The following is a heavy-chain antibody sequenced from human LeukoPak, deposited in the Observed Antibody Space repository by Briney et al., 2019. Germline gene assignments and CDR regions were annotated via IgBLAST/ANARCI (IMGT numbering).Heavy chain of an antibody. V-gene: IGHV3-23*01. CDR3: AKSLNFYGDYAPFDY. CDR2: ISGSGGST. D-gene: IGHD4-17*01. Sequence: GGSLRLSCAASGFTFSSYGMSWVRQAPGKGLEWVSAISGSGGSTYYADSVEGRFTISRDNSKNTLYLQMNSLRAEDTAVYYCAKSLNFYGDYAPFDYWGQGTLVTVSS. J-gene: IGHJ4*02. CDR1: GFTFSSYG.